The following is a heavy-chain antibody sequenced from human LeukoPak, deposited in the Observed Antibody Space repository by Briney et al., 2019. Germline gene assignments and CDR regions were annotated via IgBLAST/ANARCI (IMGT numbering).Heavy chain of an antibody. J-gene: IGHJ4*02. Sequence: SETLSLTCTVSGGSISTTSYYWGWIRQPPGKRLEWIGSIYYSGSTYYNPSLKSRVTISVDTSKNQFSLKLNSVTAADTAVYFCAREGSYGYTFDYWGQGTLVTVSS. CDR1: GGSISTTSYY. CDR2: IYYSGST. CDR3: AREGSYGYTFDY. V-gene: IGHV4-39*02. D-gene: IGHD3-16*01.